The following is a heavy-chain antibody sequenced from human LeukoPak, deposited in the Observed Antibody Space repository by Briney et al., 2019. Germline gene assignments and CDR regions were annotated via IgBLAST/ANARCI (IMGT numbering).Heavy chain of an antibody. D-gene: IGHD1-7*01. CDR2: IYYSGST. J-gene: IGHJ6*03. CDR1: GGSISNYY. Sequence: SETLSLTCTVSGGSISNYYWSWIRQPPGKGLEWIGYIYYSGSTNNNPSLKSRVTISVDTSENQFSLKLNSVTAADTAVYYCARAPPYNWNYLKYYYYMDVWGKGTTVTVSS. V-gene: IGHV4-59*01. CDR3: ARAPPYNWNYLKYYYYMDV.